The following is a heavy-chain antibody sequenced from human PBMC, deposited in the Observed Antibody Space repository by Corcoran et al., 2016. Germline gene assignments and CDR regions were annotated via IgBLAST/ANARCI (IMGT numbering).Heavy chain of an antibody. J-gene: IGHJ5*02. D-gene: IGHD6-13*01. CDR1: GDSVSSNSAA. CDR3: ARGRYSSSWYPNWFDP. Sequence: QVQLQQSGPGLVKPSQTLSLTCAISGDSVSSNSAAWNWIRQSPSRGLEWLGRTYYRSKWYNDYVVSVKRRITINPDTSKNQFALQLNSVTPEDTAVYYCARGRYSSSWYPNWFDPWGQGTLVTVSS. V-gene: IGHV6-1*01. CDR2: TYYRSKWYN.